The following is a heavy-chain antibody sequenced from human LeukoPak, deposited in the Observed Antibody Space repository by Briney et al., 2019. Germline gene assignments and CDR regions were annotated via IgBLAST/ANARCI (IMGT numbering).Heavy chain of an antibody. Sequence: GGSLRLSCAASGFIFNHYGLIWVRQAPGKGLEWVSAIINDGGGTNYADFVKGRFTISSDNSKNTLFLQMNSRRAEDTAPYYCAKGSSGYFVDLWGQGTLVTVSS. J-gene: IGHJ5*02. CDR3: AKGSSGYFVDL. V-gene: IGHV3-23*01. CDR1: GFIFNHYG. CDR2: IINDGGGT. D-gene: IGHD3-22*01.